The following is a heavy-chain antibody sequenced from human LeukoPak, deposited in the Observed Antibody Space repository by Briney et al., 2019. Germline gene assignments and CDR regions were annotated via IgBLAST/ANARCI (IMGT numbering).Heavy chain of an antibody. CDR1: GGPISRGDYY. CDR3: ARAAAGTGGAYYYYYMDV. CDR2: IYYSGST. Sequence: PSETLSLTCTVSGGPISRGDYYWSGIRQPPGKALEGIGYIYYSGSTYYNPSLKSRVTISVDTSKNQFSLKLSSVTAADTAVYYCARAAAGTGGAYYYYYMDVWGKETTVTVSS. J-gene: IGHJ6*03. V-gene: IGHV4-30-4*08. D-gene: IGHD6-13*01.